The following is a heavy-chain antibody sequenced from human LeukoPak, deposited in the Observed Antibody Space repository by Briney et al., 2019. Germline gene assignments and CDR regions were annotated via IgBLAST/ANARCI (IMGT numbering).Heavy chain of an antibody. D-gene: IGHD6-13*01. CDR1: GYTLTELS. CDR3: ATDGTQQQPNHYYYGMDV. CDR2: FDPEGGET. V-gene: IGHV1-24*01. Sequence: GASVKVSCKVSGYTLTELSMHWVRQAPGKGLEWMGGFDPEGGETIYAQKFQGRVTMTEDTSTDTAYMELSSLRSEDTAVYYCATDGTQQQPNHYYYGMDVWGQGTTVTVSS. J-gene: IGHJ6*02.